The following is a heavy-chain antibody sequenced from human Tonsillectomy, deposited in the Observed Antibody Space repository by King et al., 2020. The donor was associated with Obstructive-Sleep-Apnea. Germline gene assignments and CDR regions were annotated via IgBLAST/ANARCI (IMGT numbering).Heavy chain of an antibody. D-gene: IGHD6-13*01. CDR2: ISAYNGNT. CDR3: ARDPPAGSSSWGDAFDI. Sequence: QLVQSGAEVKKPGASVKVSCKASGYTFTSYGISWVRQAPGQGLEWMGWISAYNGNTNYAQKLQGRVTMTTDTSTSTAYMGLRGLRSDDTAVYYCARDPPAGSSSWGDAFDIWGQGTMVTVSS. J-gene: IGHJ3*02. V-gene: IGHV1-18*01. CDR1: GYTFTSYG.